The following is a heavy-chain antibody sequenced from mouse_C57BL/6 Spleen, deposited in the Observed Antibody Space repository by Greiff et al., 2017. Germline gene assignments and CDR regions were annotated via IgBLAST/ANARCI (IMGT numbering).Heavy chain of an antibody. CDR2: IYPGSGST. Sequence: VQLQQPGAELVKPGASVKMSCKASGYTFTSYWITWVKQRPGQGLEWIGDIYPGSGSTNYNEKFKSKATLTVDTSSSTAYMQLSSLTSEDSAVYYCARWDYYGNYGEFAYWGQGTLVTVSA. V-gene: IGHV1-55*01. D-gene: IGHD2-1*01. J-gene: IGHJ3*01. CDR3: ARWDYYGNYGEFAY. CDR1: GYTFTSYW.